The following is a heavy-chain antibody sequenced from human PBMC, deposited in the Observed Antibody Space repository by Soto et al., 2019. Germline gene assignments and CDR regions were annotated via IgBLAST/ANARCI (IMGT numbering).Heavy chain of an antibody. CDR1: GYTFTSYG. V-gene: IGHV1-18*01. D-gene: IGHD2-2*01. J-gene: IGHJ1*01. CDR3: ARDYVDIVLVLAAMDNGY. Sequence: QVQLVQSGAEVKKPGASVKVSCKASGYTFTSYGISWGRQAPGQGLEWMGWISAYNGNTNYAQKLQGRVTMTTDTSTSTAYMELRSVRSDDTAVNYCARDYVDIVLVLAAMDNGYWGQGTLVTVSS. CDR2: ISAYNGNT.